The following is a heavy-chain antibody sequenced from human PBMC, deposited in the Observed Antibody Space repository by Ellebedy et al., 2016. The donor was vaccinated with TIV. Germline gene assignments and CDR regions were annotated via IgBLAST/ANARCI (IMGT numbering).Heavy chain of an antibody. CDR3: AKDDSSDWYYDY. CDR2: ISGSGGGT. Sequence: PGGSLRLSCAASGFTFSKFDMSWVRQVPGKGLQWVSSISGSGGGTYSADSVKGRFTISRDNSKNTVYLQTNNLRAEDTALYYCAKDDSSDWYYDYWGQGVLVTVSS. V-gene: IGHV3-23*01. D-gene: IGHD6-19*01. CDR1: GFTFSKFD. J-gene: IGHJ4*02.